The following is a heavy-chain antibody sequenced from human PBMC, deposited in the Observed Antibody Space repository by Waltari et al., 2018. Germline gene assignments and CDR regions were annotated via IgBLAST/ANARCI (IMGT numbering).Heavy chain of an antibody. CDR2: INTKPENP. V-gene: IGHV7-4-1*02. D-gene: IGHD3-16*01. CDR3: ARELLGGGAFDS. J-gene: IGHJ4*02. Sequence: QVQLVQSGSELKKPGASVKVSCKASGYTFTSHAMNWVRQAPGQGLEFMGWINTKPENPFYAKGFTGRFVFSLDTSASTAYMEINSLKAEDTAVYYCARELLGGGAFDSWGQGTLVTVSS. CDR1: GYTFTSHA.